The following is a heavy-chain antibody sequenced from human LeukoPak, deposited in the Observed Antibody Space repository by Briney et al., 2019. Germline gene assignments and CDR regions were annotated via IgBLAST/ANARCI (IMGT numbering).Heavy chain of an antibody. CDR3: ARGPPYIVVVTGIGFFDS. V-gene: IGHV4-34*01. J-gene: IGHJ4*02. CDR1: GGSISGYY. D-gene: IGHD2-21*02. Sequence: SETLSLTCTVSGGSISGYYWSWIRQPPGKGLEWIGEINHSGSTNYNPSLKSRVTISVDTSKNQFSLKLSSVTAADTAVYYCARGPPYIVVVTGIGFFDSWGQGTLVTVSS. CDR2: INHSGST.